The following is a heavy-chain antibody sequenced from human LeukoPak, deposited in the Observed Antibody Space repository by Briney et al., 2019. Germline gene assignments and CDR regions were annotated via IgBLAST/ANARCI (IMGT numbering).Heavy chain of an antibody. CDR2: IYYSGST. J-gene: IGHJ6*03. CDR1: DGSISSSSYY. Sequence: PSETLSLTCTVSDGSISSSSYYWGWIRQPPGKGLEWSGSIYYSGSTYYNPSLKSRVTISVHTSKNQFSLKLSSVTAADTAVYYCARIWKANYYYYYYMDVWGKGTTVTVSS. V-gene: IGHV4-39*01. D-gene: IGHD1-1*01. CDR3: ARIWKANYYYYYYMDV.